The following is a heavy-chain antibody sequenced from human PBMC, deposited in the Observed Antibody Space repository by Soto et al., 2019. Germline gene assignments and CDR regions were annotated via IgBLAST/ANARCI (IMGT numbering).Heavy chain of an antibody. Sequence: SETLSLTCTVSGGSISSYYWSWIRQPPGKGLEWIGYIYYSGSTNYNPSLKSRVTISVDTSKNQFSLKLSSVTAADTAVYYCAGTSMMATIDYWGQGTLVTVSS. CDR3: AGTSMMATIDY. J-gene: IGHJ4*02. CDR1: GGSISSYY. CDR2: IYYSGST. D-gene: IGHD5-12*01. V-gene: IGHV4-59*01.